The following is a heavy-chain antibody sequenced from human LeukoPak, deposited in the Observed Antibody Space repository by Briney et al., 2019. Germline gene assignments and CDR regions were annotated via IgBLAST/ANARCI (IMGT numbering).Heavy chain of an antibody. CDR1: GYTLTELS. V-gene: IGHV1-24*01. CDR3: ATGGPIVVVTTEYFQH. D-gene: IGHD3-22*01. CDR2: FDPEDGET. Sequence: VALVKVSCKVSGYTLTELSMHWVRQAPGKGLEWMGGFDPEDGETIYAQKFQGRVTMTEDTSTDTAYMELSSLRSEDTAVYYCATGGPIVVVTTEYFQHWGQGTLVTVSS. J-gene: IGHJ1*01.